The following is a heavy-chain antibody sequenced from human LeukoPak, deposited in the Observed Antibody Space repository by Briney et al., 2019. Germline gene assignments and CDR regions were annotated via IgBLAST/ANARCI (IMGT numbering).Heavy chain of an antibody. V-gene: IGHV4-30-2*01. J-gene: IGHJ3*02. D-gene: IGHD3-22*01. CDR1: GGSISSGGYY. Sequence: SETLSLTCTVSGGSISSGGYYWSWIRQPPGKGLEWIGYIYHSGSTYYNPSLKSRVTISVDRSKNQFSLKLSSVTAADTAVYYCAREGAEETYYYDSSGPEIWGQGTMVTVSS. CDR2: IYHSGST. CDR3: AREGAEETYYYDSSGPEI.